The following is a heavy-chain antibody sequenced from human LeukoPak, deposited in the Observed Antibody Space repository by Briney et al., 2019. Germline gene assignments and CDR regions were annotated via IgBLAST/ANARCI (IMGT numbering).Heavy chain of an antibody. J-gene: IGHJ4*02. CDR2: VYTSRIT. V-gene: IGHV4-61*02. CDR3: ASTYSGSRYDGDYFPS. CDR1: GGSISNGGNN. Sequence: SQTLSLTCSVSGGSISNGGNNWNWIRQPAGKGLEWIGRVYTSRITNYNPSLKSRVTISVDTSKNQFSLKLSSVTAADTAVYYCASTYSGSRYDGDYFPSWGQGTLVTVSS. D-gene: IGHD6-13*01.